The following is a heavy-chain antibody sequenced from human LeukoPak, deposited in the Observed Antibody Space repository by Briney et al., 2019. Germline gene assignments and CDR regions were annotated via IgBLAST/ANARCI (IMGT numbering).Heavy chain of an antibody. V-gene: IGHV3-48*01. CDR3: AITGGPTVTAFDL. CDR2: ISSGSSII. CDR1: GFIFRSYS. D-gene: IGHD4-17*01. Sequence: GGSLRLSCAASGFIFRSYSMTWVRQAPGKGLEWVSHISSGSSIIYYADSVKGRFTISRDNAKNSLYLQMNSLRVEDTAVYYCAITGGPTVTAFDLWGQGILVTVSS. J-gene: IGHJ4*02.